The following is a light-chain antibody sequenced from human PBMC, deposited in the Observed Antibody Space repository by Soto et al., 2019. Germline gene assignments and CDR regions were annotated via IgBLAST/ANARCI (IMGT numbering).Light chain of an antibody. J-gene: IGKJ2*01. V-gene: IGKV3-15*01. CDR2: GAS. CDR3: QQYHNWPPYT. CDR1: QSVSVN. Sequence: EIVMTQSPATLSVSPGERATLSCRASQSVSVNLAWYQQKPGQAPRLLIYGASTRATGIPARFSGSGSGTEFTLTISSLQSEDFALYYCQQYHNWPPYTFGQGTKLEIK.